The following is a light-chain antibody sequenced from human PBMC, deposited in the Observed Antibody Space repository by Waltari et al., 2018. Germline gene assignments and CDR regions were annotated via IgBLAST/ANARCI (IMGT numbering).Light chain of an antibody. J-gene: IGKJ1*01. CDR3: EHYVALPVT. V-gene: IGKV3-20*01. CDR1: QSVGRT. Sequence: EIVLTPSPGTLSLSPGDRDPLSCSASQSVGRTLALYQQKPGQAPSLVIYGASIRATGIPDMFSGSGSGTDFSLTISRLEPEDFAVYYCEHYVALPVTFGQGTKVEIK. CDR2: GAS.